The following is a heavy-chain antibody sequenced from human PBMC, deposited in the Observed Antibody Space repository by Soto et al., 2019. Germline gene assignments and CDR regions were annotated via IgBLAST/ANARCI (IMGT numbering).Heavy chain of an antibody. CDR2: IDPSDSYT. J-gene: IGHJ3*02. CDR1: GYSFTSYS. CDR3: ASTLEQQLDAFDI. V-gene: IGHV5-10-1*01. D-gene: IGHD6-13*01. Sequence: GESLKISCEGSGYSFTSYSITWVRQMPGKGLEWMGRIDPSDSYTNYSPSFQGHVTISTDKSISTAFLQWSSLKASDTAMYYCASTLEQQLDAFDIWGQGTMVTVSS.